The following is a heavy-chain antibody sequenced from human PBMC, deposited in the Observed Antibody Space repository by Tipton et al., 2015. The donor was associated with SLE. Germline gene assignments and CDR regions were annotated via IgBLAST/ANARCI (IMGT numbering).Heavy chain of an antibody. Sequence: QLVQSGAEVKEPGASVTISCKASGYNFTNYGISWVRQAPGQGLEWMGWISAYNGNTNYAQKLQGRVTMTTDTSTSTAYMELRSLRSDDTAVYYCARDNTRYGAFDIWGQGTMVTVSS. CDR3: ARDNTRYGAFDI. V-gene: IGHV1-18*01. D-gene: IGHD2/OR15-2a*01. J-gene: IGHJ3*02. CDR2: ISAYNGNT. CDR1: GYNFTNYG.